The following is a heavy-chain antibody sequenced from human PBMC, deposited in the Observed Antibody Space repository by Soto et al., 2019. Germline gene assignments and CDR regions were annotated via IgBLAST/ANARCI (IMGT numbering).Heavy chain of an antibody. D-gene: IGHD4-17*01. V-gene: IGHV1-69*01. CDR2: IIPIFGTA. J-gene: IGHJ6*02. CDR1: GGTFSSYA. CDR3: ARVPPTPGYDYGESYYYGMDV. Sequence: QVQLVQSGAEVKKPGSSVKVSCNASGGTFSSYAISWVRQAPGQGLEWMGGIIPIFGTANYAQKFQGRVTITADESTSTAYMELSSLRSEDTAVYYCARVPPTPGYDYGESYYYGMDVWGQGTTVTVSS.